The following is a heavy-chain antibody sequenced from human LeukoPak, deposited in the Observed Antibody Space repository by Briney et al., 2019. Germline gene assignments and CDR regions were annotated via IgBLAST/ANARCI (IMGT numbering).Heavy chain of an antibody. CDR2: IKQDGSEK. V-gene: IGHV3-7*01. D-gene: IGHD1-26*01. Sequence: GGSLRLSCAASGFTFSSYWMSWVRQAPGKGLEWVANIKQDGSEKYYVDSVKGRFTISRDNAKNSLYLQMNSLRAEDTAVCYCARARTRYSGSYGGAFDIWGQGTMVTVSS. CDR3: ARARTRYSGSYGGAFDI. J-gene: IGHJ3*02. CDR1: GFTFSSYW.